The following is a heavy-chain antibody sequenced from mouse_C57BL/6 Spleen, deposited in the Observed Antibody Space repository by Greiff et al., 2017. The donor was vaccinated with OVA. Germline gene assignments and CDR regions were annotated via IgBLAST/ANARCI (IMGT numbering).Heavy chain of an antibody. Sequence: VQLKESGPELVKPGASVKMSCKASGYTFTDYNMHWVKQSHGKSLEWIGYINPNNGGTSYNQKFKGKATLTVNKSSSTAYMELRSLTSEDSAVYYCARRGYGNSYAMDYWGQGTSVTVSS. CDR3: ARRGYGNSYAMDY. V-gene: IGHV1-22*01. J-gene: IGHJ4*01. CDR1: GYTFTDYN. CDR2: INPNNGGT. D-gene: IGHD2-10*02.